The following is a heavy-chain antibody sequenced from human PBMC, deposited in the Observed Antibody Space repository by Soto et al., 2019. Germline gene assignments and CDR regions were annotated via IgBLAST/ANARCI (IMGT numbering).Heavy chain of an antibody. CDR2: ISSNGGST. CDR1: GFTFSSYA. J-gene: IGHJ1*01. V-gene: IGHV3-64D*06. Sequence: GGSLRLSCSASGFTFSSYAMHWVRQAPGKGLEYVSAISSNGGSTYYADSVKGRFTISRDNSKNTLYLQMSSLRAEDTAVYYCVKDGYGSGGSCYTAEYFQQWGQGTMVTFS. D-gene: IGHD2-15*01. CDR3: VKDGYGSGGSCYTAEYFQQ.